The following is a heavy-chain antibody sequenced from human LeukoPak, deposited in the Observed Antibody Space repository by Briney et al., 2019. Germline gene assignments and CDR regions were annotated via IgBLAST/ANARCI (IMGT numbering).Heavy chain of an antibody. D-gene: IGHD3-9*01. Sequence: PSETLSLPCAVSGYSISSTNWWGWIRPSPGKGLEWIGYIYYSGSTYYNPSLKSRVTMSVDTSKNQLSLKLSSVNAVDTAVYYCARYDILTGLQGGFFDHWGQGTLVTVSS. V-gene: IGHV4-28*01. CDR3: ARYDILTGLQGGFFDH. CDR1: GYSISSTNW. CDR2: IYYSGST. J-gene: IGHJ4*02.